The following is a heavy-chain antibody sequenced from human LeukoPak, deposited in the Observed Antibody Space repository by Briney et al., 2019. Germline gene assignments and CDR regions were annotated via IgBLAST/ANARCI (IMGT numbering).Heavy chain of an antibody. V-gene: IGHV3-48*04. CDR2: ISHSSRTI. CDR1: GFTFSTYW. D-gene: IGHD3-10*01. CDR3: AREAGSDY. Sequence: PGGSLRLSCTASGFTFSTYWMHWVRQAPGKGLEWVSYISHSSRTIYYADSVKGRFTISRDNARYSLYLQMNSLRAEDTAVYYCAREAGSDYWGQGTLVTVSS. J-gene: IGHJ4*02.